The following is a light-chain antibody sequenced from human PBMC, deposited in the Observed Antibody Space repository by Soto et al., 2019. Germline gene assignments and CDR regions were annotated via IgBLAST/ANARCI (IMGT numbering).Light chain of an antibody. Sequence: EKVMTQSPATLSVSPGERATLSCRASQSVKSRLAWYQQKPGQAPRLLIYDAFTRATGIPARFSGSASGTEFTLTISSLQSEDFAVYYCQQYGEWPLSLGGGTKVEIK. J-gene: IGKJ4*01. CDR3: QQYGEWPLS. V-gene: IGKV3-15*01. CDR2: DAF. CDR1: QSVKSR.